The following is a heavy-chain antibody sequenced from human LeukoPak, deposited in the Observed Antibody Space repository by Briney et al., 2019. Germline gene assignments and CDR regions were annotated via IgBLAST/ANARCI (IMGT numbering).Heavy chain of an antibody. CDR1: GFTFSNAW. J-gene: IGHJ4*02. D-gene: IGHD3-10*01. CDR3: TTEEVLWSGESTEDLIDY. V-gene: IGHV3-15*01. CDR2: IKSKTDGGTT. Sequence: GGSLRLSCAASGFTFSNAWMSWVRQAPGKGLEWVGRIKSKTDGGTTDYAAPVKGRFTISRDDSENTLYLQMNSLKTEDTAVYYCTTEEVLWSGESTEDLIDYWGQGTLVTVSS.